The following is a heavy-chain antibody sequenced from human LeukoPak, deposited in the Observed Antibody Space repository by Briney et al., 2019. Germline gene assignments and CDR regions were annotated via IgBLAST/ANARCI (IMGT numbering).Heavy chain of an antibody. J-gene: IGHJ1*01. D-gene: IGHD3-10*01. Sequence: GGSLRLSCAVSGFPFSTSSVTWVRQAPGKGLEWVSSVGGATAYADSVKGRFTISRDNSKNTLYLQMNSLRAEDTAVYYCAKYFASGSYYKLPHWGQGTLVTVSS. CDR3: AKYFASGSYYKLPH. V-gene: IGHV3-23*01. CDR2: VGGAT. CDR1: GFPFSTSS.